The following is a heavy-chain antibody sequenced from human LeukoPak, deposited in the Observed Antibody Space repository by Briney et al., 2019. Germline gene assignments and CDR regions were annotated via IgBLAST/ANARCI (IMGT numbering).Heavy chain of an antibody. D-gene: IGHD1-26*01. J-gene: IGHJ4*02. CDR2: ISYDGSNK. V-gene: IGHV3-30*04. Sequence: PGGSLRLSCAASGFIFSSYGIHWVRQAPGKGLEWVAVISYDGSNKYYADSVKGRFTISRDNSKNTLYLEMSSLRDEDTAVYSCAKGHAVGRAPTIDYWGQGTLVTVSS. CDR1: GFIFSSYG. CDR3: AKGHAVGRAPTIDY.